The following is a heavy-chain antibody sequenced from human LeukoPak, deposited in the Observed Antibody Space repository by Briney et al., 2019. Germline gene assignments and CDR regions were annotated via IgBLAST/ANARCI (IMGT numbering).Heavy chain of an antibody. V-gene: IGHV1-18*01. Sequence: ASVKVFCKASGYTFTSYDISWVRQAPGQGLEWMGWISAYNGNTNYAQKLQGRVTMTTDTSTSTAYMELRSLRSDDTAVYYCARDGGCSSTSCQYNWFDPWGQGTLVTVSS. CDR2: ISAYNGNT. CDR3: ARDGGCSSTSCQYNWFDP. CDR1: GYTFTSYD. D-gene: IGHD2-2*01. J-gene: IGHJ5*02.